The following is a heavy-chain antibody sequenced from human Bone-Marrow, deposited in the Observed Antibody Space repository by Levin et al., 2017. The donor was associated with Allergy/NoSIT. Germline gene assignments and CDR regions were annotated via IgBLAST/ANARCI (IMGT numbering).Heavy chain of an antibody. D-gene: IGHD6-13*01. CDR3: AKAGGAAAYNYFDY. J-gene: IGHJ4*02. CDR1: GFTFDDYA. V-gene: IGHV3-9*01. Sequence: SLKISCAASGFTFDDYAMHWVRQVPGKGLEWVSGISWDSGNIAYAESVKGRFTISRDNAKNSLYLQMNSLTTDTAVYYCAKAGGAAAYNYFDYWGQGTLVTVS. CDR2: ISWDSGNI.